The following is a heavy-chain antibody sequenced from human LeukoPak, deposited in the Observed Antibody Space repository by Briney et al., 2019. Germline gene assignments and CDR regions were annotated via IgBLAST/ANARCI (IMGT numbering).Heavy chain of an antibody. J-gene: IGHJ6*02. D-gene: IGHD1-20*01. V-gene: IGHV3-53*01. CDR2: IYSGGST. Sequence: GGPLRLSCAASGFTVSSNYMRWVRQSPGKGLEWVSVIYSGGSTYYADSVKGRFTISRDNSKNTLYLQMNSLRAEDTAVYDCARGYNWNYYYYYGMDVWGQGTTVTVSS. CDR3: ARGYNWNYYYYYGMDV. CDR1: GFTVSSNY.